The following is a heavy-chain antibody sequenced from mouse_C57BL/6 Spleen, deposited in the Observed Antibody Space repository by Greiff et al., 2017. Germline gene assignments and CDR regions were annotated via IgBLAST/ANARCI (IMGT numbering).Heavy chain of an antibody. V-gene: IGHV5-4*03. CDR3: ARRGDAMDY. J-gene: IGHJ4*01. CDR1: GFTFSSYA. CDR2: ISDGGSYT. Sequence: EVMLVESGGGLVKPGGSLKLSCAASGFTFSSYAMSWVRQTPEKRLEWVATISDGGSYTYYPDNVKGRFTISRDNAKNNLYLQLSHLKSEDTAMYYCARRGDAMDYWGQGTSVTVSS.